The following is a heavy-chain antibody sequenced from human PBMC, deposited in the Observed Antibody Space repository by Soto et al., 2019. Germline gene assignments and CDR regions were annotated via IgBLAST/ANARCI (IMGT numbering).Heavy chain of an antibody. CDR2: ISGSGGNT. CDR3: AKDRVVRGVAGAFDI. V-gene: IGHV3-23*01. J-gene: IGHJ3*02. D-gene: IGHD3-10*01. Sequence: GGSLRLSCAASGFTFSNYAMSWVRQAPGKGLEWVSTISGSGGNTYYADSVKGRFTISRDSSKNTLYLQVNSLRAEDTAVYYCAKDRVVRGVAGAFDIWGQGAMVTVSS. CDR1: GFTFSNYA.